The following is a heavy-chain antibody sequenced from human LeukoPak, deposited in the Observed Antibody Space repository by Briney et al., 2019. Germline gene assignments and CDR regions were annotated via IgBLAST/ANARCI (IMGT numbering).Heavy chain of an antibody. D-gene: IGHD1-26*01. CDR1: GGSISSSSYY. CDR2: IYYTGST. CDR3: ARDYRLTQIQY. V-gene: IGHV4-39*07. Sequence: PSETLSLTCTVSGGSISSSSYYWAWIRQPPVKGLEWIGSIYYTGSTYYNPSLKSRVTISVDTSKNQFSLRLSSVTAADTAVYYCARDYRLTQIQYWGQGTLVTVSS. J-gene: IGHJ1*01.